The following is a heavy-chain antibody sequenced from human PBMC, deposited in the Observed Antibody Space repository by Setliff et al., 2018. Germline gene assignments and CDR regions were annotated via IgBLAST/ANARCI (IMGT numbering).Heavy chain of an antibody. D-gene: IGHD3-10*01. J-gene: IGHJ5*02. CDR2: VNPDNGDT. CDR3: AREKGYYNSGSYKYWFDP. CDR1: GYTFSAYG. V-gene: IGHV1-18*01. Sequence: GASVKVSCKSFGYTFSAYGVSWVRQAPGQGLEWMGWVNPDNGDTKNAQKFQGRVALTTDESTSTAYMDLSSLTSDDTAIYYCAREKGYYNSGSYKYWFDPWGQGTLVTVSS.